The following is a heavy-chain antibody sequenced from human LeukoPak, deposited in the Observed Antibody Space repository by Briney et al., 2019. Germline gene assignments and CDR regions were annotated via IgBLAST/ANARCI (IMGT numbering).Heavy chain of an antibody. D-gene: IGHD2-21*02. CDR2: INPNSGGT. J-gene: IGHJ3*02. Sequence: ASVKVSCKASGYTFTGYYMHWVRQAPGQGLEWMGWINPNSGGTNYAQKFQGRVTMTRDTSISTAYMELSRLRSDDTAVYYCATPHCGGACLDAFDIWGQGTMVTVSS. CDR1: GYTFTGYY. CDR3: ATPHCGGACLDAFDI. V-gene: IGHV1-2*02.